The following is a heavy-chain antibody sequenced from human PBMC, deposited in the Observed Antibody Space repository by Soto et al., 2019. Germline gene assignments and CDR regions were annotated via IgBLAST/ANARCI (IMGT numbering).Heavy chain of an antibody. CDR1: GFTFSSYG. Sequence: VVSLRLSCAASGFTFSSYGMHWVRQAPGKGLEWVAVISYDGSNKYYADSVKGRFTISRDNSKNTLYLQMNSLRAEDTAVYYCAKDAGGDFGSAYYFDYWGQGTLVTVSS. D-gene: IGHD4-17*01. J-gene: IGHJ4*02. CDR2: ISYDGSNK. CDR3: AKDAGGDFGSAYYFDY. V-gene: IGHV3-30*18.